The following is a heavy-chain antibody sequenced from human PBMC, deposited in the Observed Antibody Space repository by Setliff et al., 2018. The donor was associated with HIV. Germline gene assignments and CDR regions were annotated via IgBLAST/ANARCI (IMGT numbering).Heavy chain of an antibody. J-gene: IGHJ4*02. CDR2: IYNNENT. V-gene: IGHV4-59*01. CDR3: ASGGLRLGELSLFHDS. Sequence: PSETLSLTCTVSGGSISSYYWSWIRQPPGKGLEGIGYIYNNENTNYNLSLKSRVTISVDTSKNQFSLKLSSVTAAHTAVYYCASGGLRLGELSLFHDSWGQGVLVTVSS. D-gene: IGHD3-16*02. CDR1: GGSISSYY.